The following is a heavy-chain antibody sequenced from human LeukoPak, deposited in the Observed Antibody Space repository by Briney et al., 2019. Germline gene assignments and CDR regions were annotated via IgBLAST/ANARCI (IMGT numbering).Heavy chain of an antibody. CDR1: GFTLSDYG. V-gene: IGHV3-30*18. J-gene: IGHJ4*02. Sequence: PGGSLRLSCAVSGFTLSDYGMHWVRQAPGKGLEWVAVRSYDGSNKYYADSVKGRFTISRDNSKNTLYLQMNSLRAEDTAVYYCAKGDDIVVVVAALDYWGQGTLVTVSS. CDR2: RSYDGSNK. D-gene: IGHD2-15*01. CDR3: AKGDDIVVVVAALDY.